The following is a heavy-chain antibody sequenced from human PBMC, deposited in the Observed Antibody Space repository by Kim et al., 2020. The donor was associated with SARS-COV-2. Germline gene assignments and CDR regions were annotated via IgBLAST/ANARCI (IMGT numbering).Heavy chain of an antibody. CDR1: GFTFSSYG. Sequence: GGSLRLSCAASGFTFSSYGMHWVRQAPGKGLEWVAIISYDGSNKYYADSVKGRFTISRDNSKNTLYLQMNSLRAEDTAVYYCAKDSAQLLWGGIDYWGQGTLVTVSS. CDR3: AKDSAQLLWGGIDY. CDR2: ISYDGSNK. D-gene: IGHD2-2*01. J-gene: IGHJ4*02. V-gene: IGHV3-30*18.